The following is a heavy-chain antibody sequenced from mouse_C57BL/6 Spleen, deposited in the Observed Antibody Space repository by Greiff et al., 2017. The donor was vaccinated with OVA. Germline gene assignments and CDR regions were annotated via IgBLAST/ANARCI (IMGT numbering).Heavy chain of an antibody. V-gene: IGHV1-19*01. Sequence: EVQLQQSGPVLVKPGASVKMSCKASGYTFTDYYMNWVKQSHGKSLEWIGVINPYNGGTSYNQKFKCKATLTVDKSSSTAYMELNSLTSEDSAVYYCASGGHYAMDYWGQGTSVTVSS. J-gene: IGHJ4*01. CDR3: ASGGHYAMDY. CDR2: INPYNGGT. CDR1: GYTFTDYY.